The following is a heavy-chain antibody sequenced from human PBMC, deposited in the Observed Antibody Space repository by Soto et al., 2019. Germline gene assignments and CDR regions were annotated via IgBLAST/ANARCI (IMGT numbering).Heavy chain of an antibody. Sequence: PGGSLRLSCAASGFTFSSYGMHWVRQAPGKGLDWVAVISYDRSNTYYADSVKGRFTISRDNSKNTMYLQVNSLRVEDTAVYYCAKARTYYYDTSGFKGPRPSYWDWGQGTLVTVSS. D-gene: IGHD3-22*01. J-gene: IGHJ4*02. V-gene: IGHV3-30*18. CDR2: ISYDRSNT. CDR1: GFTFSSYG. CDR3: AKARTYYYDTSGFKGPRPSYWD.